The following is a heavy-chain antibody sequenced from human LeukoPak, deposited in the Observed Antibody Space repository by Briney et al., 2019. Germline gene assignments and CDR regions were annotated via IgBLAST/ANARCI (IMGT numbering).Heavy chain of an antibody. D-gene: IGHD6-13*01. J-gene: IGHJ4*02. CDR1: GGSISSHF. Sequence: PSETLSLTCTVSGGSISSHFWSWIRQPPGKGLEWIGYIHYSGNTKYNPSFKSRVTISVDMSKNQFSLKLSSVTAADTAVYYCARDPIPNRSGWSFFDYWGQGTLVTVYS. V-gene: IGHV4-59*11. CDR2: IHYSGNT. CDR3: ARDPIPNRSGWSFFDY.